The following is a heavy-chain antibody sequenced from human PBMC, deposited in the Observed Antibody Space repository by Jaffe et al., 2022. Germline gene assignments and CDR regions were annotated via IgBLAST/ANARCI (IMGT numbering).Heavy chain of an antibody. V-gene: IGHV4-59*01. CDR1: GGSISSDS. CDR3: ARGERSTWPYYFDY. CDR2: ISYSGST. J-gene: IGHJ4*02. D-gene: IGHD6-13*01. Sequence: QVQLQESGPGLVKPSETLSLTCTVSGGSISSDSWSWIRQPPGKGLEYIGYISYSGSTNYNPSLKSRVTISVDTSKNQLSLKLTSVTAADTAVYHCARGERSTWPYYFDYWGQGTLVTVSS.